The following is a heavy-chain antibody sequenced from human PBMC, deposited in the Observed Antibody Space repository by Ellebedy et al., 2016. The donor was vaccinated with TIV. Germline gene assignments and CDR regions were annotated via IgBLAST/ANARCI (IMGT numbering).Heavy chain of an antibody. D-gene: IGHD3-22*01. J-gene: IGHJ4*02. CDR3: ARDQSRGSRLVYYFDY. Sequence: PGGSLRLSCAASGFTLSSSAMNWVRQAPGKGLEWVAYISSSSSNIHYADSVKGRFTVSSDNAKNSLYLQMNSLRAEDTAVYYCARDQSRGSRLVYYFDYWGQGTLVTVSS. V-gene: IGHV3-48*04. CDR2: ISSSSSNI. CDR1: GFTLSSSA.